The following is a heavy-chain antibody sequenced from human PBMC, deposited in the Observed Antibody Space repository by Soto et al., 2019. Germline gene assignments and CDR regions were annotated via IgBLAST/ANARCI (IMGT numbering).Heavy chain of an antibody. D-gene: IGHD2-15*01. J-gene: IGHJ4*02. Sequence: EVQLVESGGGLVQPGGSLRLSCVASGFTLSRYSMNWVRQAPGQGLEWVSYISRSSSTIYYANSVKGRFTIARNNAENSLYLQMNSLRAEDTAVYYCARDLAGGSPDYWGQGTRVTVSS. V-gene: IGHV3-48*01. CDR3: ARDLAGGSPDY. CDR2: ISRSSSTI. CDR1: GFTLSRYS.